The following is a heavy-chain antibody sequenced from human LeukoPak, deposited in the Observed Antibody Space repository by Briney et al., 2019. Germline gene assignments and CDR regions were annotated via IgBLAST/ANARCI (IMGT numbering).Heavy chain of an antibody. J-gene: IGHJ6*02. CDR1: GGSISGYY. CDR3: ARFGVYYDMDV. V-gene: IGHV4-59*01. CDR2: IHYSGKA. D-gene: IGHD3-16*01. Sequence: SETLSLTCTVSGGSISGYYWTWIRQPPGKGLEWIGQIHYSGKADYNPSLRSRNTISVDTSKNQMSLKLSSVTAADTAVYYCARFGVYYDMDVWGQGTTVTVSS.